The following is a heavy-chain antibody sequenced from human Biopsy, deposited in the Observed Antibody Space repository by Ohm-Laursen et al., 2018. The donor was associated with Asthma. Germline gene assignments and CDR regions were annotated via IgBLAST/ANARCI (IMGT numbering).Heavy chain of an antibody. CDR1: GLTFSTYG. CDR3: GRERSYMVDY. D-gene: IGHD3-10*01. J-gene: IGHJ4*02. CDR2: ISYDGSNR. V-gene: IGHV3-30*03. Sequence: SLRLSCAASGLTFSTYGMHWVRQAPGKGLEWVAVISYDGSNRYSADSVRGRFTISRDNSKNTLYLQMNSLRAEDTALYYCGRERSYMVDYWGQGTLVIVSS.